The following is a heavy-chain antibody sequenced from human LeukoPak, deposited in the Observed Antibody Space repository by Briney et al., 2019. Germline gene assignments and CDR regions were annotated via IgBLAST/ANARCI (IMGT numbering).Heavy chain of an antibody. J-gene: IGHJ4*02. D-gene: IGHD3-22*01. CDR2: ISYDGSNK. CDR3: AREDYHYDSSGHRSLYYFDY. Sequence: GGSLRLSCAASGFTFSNAWMSWVRQAPGKGLEWVTVISYDGSNKYYADSVKGRFTISRDNSKNTLYLQMNSLRAEDTAVYYCAREDYHYDSSGHRSLYYFDYWGQGTLVTVSS. CDR1: GFTFSNAW. V-gene: IGHV3-30-3*01.